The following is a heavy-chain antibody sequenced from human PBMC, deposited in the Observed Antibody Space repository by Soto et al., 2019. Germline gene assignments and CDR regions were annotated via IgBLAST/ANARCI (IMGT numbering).Heavy chain of an antibody. V-gene: IGHV1-69*13. CDR2: IIPIFGTA. CDR1: GGTFSSYA. CDR3: ARDDYGDYVFDY. J-gene: IGHJ4*02. D-gene: IGHD4-17*01. Sequence: GASVKVSCKASGGTFSSYAISWVRQAPGQGLEWMGGIIPIFGTANYAQKFQGRVTITADESTSTAYMELSSLRSEDTAVYYCARDDYGDYVFDYWGQGTLVTVSS.